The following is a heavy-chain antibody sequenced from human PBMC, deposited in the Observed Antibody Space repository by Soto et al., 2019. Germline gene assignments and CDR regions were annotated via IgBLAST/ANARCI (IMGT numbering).Heavy chain of an antibody. J-gene: IGHJ5*02. V-gene: IGHV3-7*01. CDR3: ARDLAADYESENWFDP. D-gene: IGHD4-17*01. CDR1: GFTFSSYW. CDR2: IKQDGSEK. Sequence: GGSLRLSCAASGFTFSSYWMSWVRQAPGKGLEWVANIKQDGSEKYYVDSVKGRFTISRDNAKNSLYLQMNSLRAEDTAVYYCARDLAADYESENWFDPWGQGTLVTVSS.